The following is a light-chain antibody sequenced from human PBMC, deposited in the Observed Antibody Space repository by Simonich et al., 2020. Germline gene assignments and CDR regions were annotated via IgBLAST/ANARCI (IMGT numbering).Light chain of an antibody. CDR3: QQFNSYRIT. Sequence: DIQMTQSPSSLSASVGERVTITCQASQDISNYLNWYQQKPGKAPKLLIYDASNLETGVPSRFSGSGSGTDFTFTISSLQPEDIATYYCQQFNSYRITFGQGTRLEIK. CDR2: DAS. CDR1: QDISNY. V-gene: IGKV1-33*01. J-gene: IGKJ5*01.